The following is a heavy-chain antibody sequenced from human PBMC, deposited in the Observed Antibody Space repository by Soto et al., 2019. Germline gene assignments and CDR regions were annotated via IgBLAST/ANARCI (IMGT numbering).Heavy chain of an antibody. CDR2: ISSDGIKK. Sequence: QVQLVESGGGAVQPGRSLRLSCAASGFTFSNNGIHWVRQAPGKGLEWVAVISSDGIKKYYADSVKGRSTISRDNSKNTLFLQMNSLRVEDTAVYYCAMDLYGGSSRFDYWGQATLVTVSS. D-gene: IGHD2-15*01. CDR1: GFTFSNNG. J-gene: IGHJ4*02. V-gene: IGHV3-30*03. CDR3: AMDLYGGSSRFDY.